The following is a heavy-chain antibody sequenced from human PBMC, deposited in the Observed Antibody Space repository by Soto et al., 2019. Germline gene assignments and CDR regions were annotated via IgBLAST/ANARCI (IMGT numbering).Heavy chain of an antibody. CDR2: ISAYNGNT. J-gene: IGHJ4*02. Sequence: ASVKVSCKASGYTFTSYGISWVRQAPGQGLEWMGWISAYNGNTNYAQKLQGRVTMTTDTSTSTAYMELRSLRSDDTAVYYCARVTYYDIWTGHILGVPVYFDDWGQGTLVTVSS. CDR3: ARVTYYDIWTGHILGVPVYFDD. D-gene: IGHD3-9*01. V-gene: IGHV1-18*01. CDR1: GYTFTSYG.